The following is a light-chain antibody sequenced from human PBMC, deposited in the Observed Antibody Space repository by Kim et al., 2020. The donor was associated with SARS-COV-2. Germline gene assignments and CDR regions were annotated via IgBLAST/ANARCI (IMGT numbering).Light chain of an antibody. CDR3: QSYDSSLSGSVV. V-gene: IGLV1-40*01. CDR2: GNS. J-gene: IGLJ2*01. CDR1: SSNIAAGYA. Sequence: ATTADTGSSSNIAAGYAVPWYHQRPGTAPKVLIYGNSNRPSGVPDRFSGSKSGTSASLAITGLQAEDEADYYCQSYDSSLSGSVVFGGGTQLTV.